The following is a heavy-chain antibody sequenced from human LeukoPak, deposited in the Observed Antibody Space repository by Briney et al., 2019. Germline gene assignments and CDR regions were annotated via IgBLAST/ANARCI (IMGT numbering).Heavy chain of an antibody. CDR1: GYTFSNYV. CDR2: TSYNCNT. V-gene: IGHV1-18*04. D-gene: IGHD6-19*01. CDR3: AGHSGSGWQALGY. Sequence: ASVKVSYKASGYTFSNYVISWVRQAPGLGLEWMGWTSYNCNTNYAHKIQDRGTMTTDTSTTTAYIVFRSRESEGSAADYYAGHSGSGWQALGYLGPGTLVPLSS. J-gene: IGHJ4*02.